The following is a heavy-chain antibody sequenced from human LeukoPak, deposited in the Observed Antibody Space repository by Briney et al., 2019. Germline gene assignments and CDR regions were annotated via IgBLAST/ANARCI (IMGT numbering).Heavy chain of an antibody. D-gene: IGHD1-1*01. V-gene: IGHV1-46*03. CDR1: GYTITTYY. CDR2: INPSGGST. Sequence: ASVKVSCKASGYTITTYYVHWVRQAPGQGLEWMGFINPSGGSTSYAQKFQGRVTMTRVTSTSTVYMELSSLRSEDTAMYYCARNVDPGLDYWGQGTLVTVSS. CDR3: ARNVDPGLDY. J-gene: IGHJ4*02.